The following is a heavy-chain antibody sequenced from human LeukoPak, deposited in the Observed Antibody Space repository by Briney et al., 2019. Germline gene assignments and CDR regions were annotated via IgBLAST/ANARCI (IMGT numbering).Heavy chain of an antibody. CDR3: AKGPTRDYDYWYYSDY. V-gene: IGHV3-23*01. CDR1: GFTVTSYA. J-gene: IGHJ4*02. CDR2: VWRSGTRT. Sequence: PGGSLRLSCAASGFTVTSYAMNWVRQAPGKGLEWVSAVWRSGTRTYYADSVKARFTISRDNSKNTLYLQMNSLRAEDTAIYYCAKGPTRDYDYWYYSDYWGQGTLVTVSS. D-gene: IGHD5-12*01.